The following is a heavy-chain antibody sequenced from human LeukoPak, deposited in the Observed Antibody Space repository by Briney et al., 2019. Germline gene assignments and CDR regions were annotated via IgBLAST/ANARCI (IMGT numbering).Heavy chain of an antibody. D-gene: IGHD3-3*01. Sequence: SETLSHTRALDGGYFSGFYWTWIGQTPPKGLEWIGEINQTEKTNYIQSLTHYTTSLKSRVTISVDSSRNHLSLKVNSVTAADTGVYYCARVRHDPLEYSYYMDVWGTGTPVAVSS. J-gene: IGHJ6*03. CDR3: ARVRHDPLEYSYYMDV. V-gene: IGHV4-34*01. CDR2: INQTEKT. CDR1: GGYFSGFY.